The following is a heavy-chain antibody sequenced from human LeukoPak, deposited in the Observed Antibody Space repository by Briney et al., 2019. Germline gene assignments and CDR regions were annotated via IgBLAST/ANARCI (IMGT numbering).Heavy chain of an antibody. V-gene: IGHV1-24*01. J-gene: IGHJ6*03. D-gene: IGHD2-2*01. CDR3: ATGVFCATTTCPGYQHYYYFMDV. Sequence: GASVKVSCKVSGFTLADLSMHWVRQAPGKGLEWVGGFDRKNGDTFYAQRFRGRVTLTEDTSTGTAYMDLSSLSADDTAVYYCATGVFCATTTCPGYQHYYYFMDVWGKGTTVTVSS. CDR1: GFTLADLS. CDR2: FDRKNGDT.